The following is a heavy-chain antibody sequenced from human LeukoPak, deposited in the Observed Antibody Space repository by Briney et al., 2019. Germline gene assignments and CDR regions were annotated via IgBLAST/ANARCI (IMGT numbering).Heavy chain of an antibody. Sequence: TGGSLRLSCAASGFTFSSYAMSWVRQAPGKGLEWVSAISGTGGSTYYADSVKGRFTISRDYSKNTLYLQMNSLRAEDTAVYYCAKGPDSSGYYDFSEFDYWGQGTLVTVSS. V-gene: IGHV3-23*01. D-gene: IGHD3-22*01. CDR3: AKGPDSSGYYDFSEFDY. J-gene: IGHJ4*02. CDR2: ISGTGGST. CDR1: GFTFSSYA.